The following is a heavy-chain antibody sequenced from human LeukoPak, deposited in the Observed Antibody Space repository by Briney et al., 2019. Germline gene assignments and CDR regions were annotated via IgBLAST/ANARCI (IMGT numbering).Heavy chain of an antibody. CDR1: GFTVSTNY. CDR3: AREGQAGPFDY. Sequence: GGSLRLSCAASGFTVSTNYMSWVRQAPGKGLEWVSVTYNSGSTFYADSVKGRFTISRDNSKNTLYLQMNSLRAEDTAVYYCAREGQAGPFDYWGQGTLVTVSS. J-gene: IGHJ4*02. CDR2: TYNSGST. V-gene: IGHV3-66*01.